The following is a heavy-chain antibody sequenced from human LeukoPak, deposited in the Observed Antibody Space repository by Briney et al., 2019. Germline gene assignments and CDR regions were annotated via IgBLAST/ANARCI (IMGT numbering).Heavy chain of an antibody. D-gene: IGHD3-10*01. V-gene: IGHV3-7*01. CDR3: VSTGSLLDY. Sequence: GGSLRLSCAVSGFTFSNYWMTWVRQAPGKGLEWVANIKQDGSDKYYVDSVKGRFTISRDNAKNSLYLQMNSLRVEDTAVYYCVSTGSLLDYWGKGVLVTVSS. CDR1: GFTFSNYW. CDR2: IKQDGSDK. J-gene: IGHJ4*02.